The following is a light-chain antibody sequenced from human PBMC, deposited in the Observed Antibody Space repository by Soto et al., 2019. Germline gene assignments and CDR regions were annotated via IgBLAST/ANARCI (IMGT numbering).Light chain of an antibody. V-gene: IGKV1-27*01. Sequence: DIQMTQSPSSLSASVGDRVTITCRASQGISNYLAWYQQKPGQVPKLLIYGASNVQSGVPSRFSGSGSGTDFTLTSTGLEADDVANYYFQTYKSAPLTFGGGTKVEIK. CDR2: GAS. J-gene: IGKJ4*01. CDR1: QGISNY. CDR3: QTYKSAPLT.